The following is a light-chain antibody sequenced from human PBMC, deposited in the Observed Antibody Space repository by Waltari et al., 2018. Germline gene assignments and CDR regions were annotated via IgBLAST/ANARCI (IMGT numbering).Light chain of an antibody. CDR2: AVT. CDR1: SSDIGGYNY. V-gene: IGLV2-14*03. J-gene: IGLJ2*01. Sequence: QSALTQPAAVSGSPGQSITISCTGTSSDIGGYNYVPWYQQHPGKAPKLMIYAVTNRPSGVSNRFSGSKSGNTASLTISGLQAEDEAAYYCGSYRSSALEAIFGGGTKLTVL. CDR3: GSYRSSALEAI.